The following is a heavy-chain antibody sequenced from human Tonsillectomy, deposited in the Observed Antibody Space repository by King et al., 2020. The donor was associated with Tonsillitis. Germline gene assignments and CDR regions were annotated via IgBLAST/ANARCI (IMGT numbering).Heavy chain of an antibody. CDR3: AKDDPDPITMFVVVITEGHPDI. V-gene: IGHV3-30*18. Sequence: QVQLVESGGGVVQPGRSLRLSCAASGFTFSSYGMHWVRQAPGKGLEWVAVISYDGSNKYYADSVKGGFPIPRDNSKNTLYLQMNSLRAEDTAVYYCAKDDPDPITMFVVVITEGHPDIWGQGTMVTVSS. D-gene: IGHD3-22*01. J-gene: IGHJ3*02. CDR2: ISYDGSNK. CDR1: GFTFSSYG.